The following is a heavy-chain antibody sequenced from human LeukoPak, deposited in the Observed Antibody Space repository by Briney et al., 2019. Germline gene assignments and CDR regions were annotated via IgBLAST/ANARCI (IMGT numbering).Heavy chain of an antibody. CDR1: GFTFSSYS. CDR2: ISSSSSYI. V-gene: IGHV3-21*01. J-gene: IGHJ6*02. Sequence: GGSLRLSCAASGFTFSSYSMNWVRQAPGKGLEWVSSISSSSSYIYYADSVKGRFTISRDNAKNSLYLQMNSLRAEDTAVYYCARATLRFLEWLMPKGMDVWGQGTTVTVSS. D-gene: IGHD3-3*01. CDR3: ARATLRFLEWLMPKGMDV.